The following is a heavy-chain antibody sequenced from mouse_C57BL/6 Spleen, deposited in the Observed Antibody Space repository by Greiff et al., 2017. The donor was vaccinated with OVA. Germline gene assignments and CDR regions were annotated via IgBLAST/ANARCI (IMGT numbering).Heavy chain of an antibody. Sequence: QVQLQQSGAELVKPGASVKISCKASGYAFSSYWMNWVKQRPGKGLEWIGQIYPGDGDTNYNGKFKGKATLTVDKSSSTAYMQLSSLTSEDSAVSSCERTAHHYGKFGWDYWGQGTTLTVSS. CDR1: GYAFSSYW. CDR3: ERTAHHYGKFGWDY. V-gene: IGHV1-80*01. D-gene: IGHD2-1*01. J-gene: IGHJ2*01. CDR2: IYPGDGDT.